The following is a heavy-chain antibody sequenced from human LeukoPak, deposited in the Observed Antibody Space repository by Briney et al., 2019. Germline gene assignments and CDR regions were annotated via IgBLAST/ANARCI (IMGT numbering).Heavy chain of an antibody. CDR2: ISAYNGNT. V-gene: IGHV1-18*04. D-gene: IGHD1-26*01. CDR1: GYTFTSYF. Sequence: GASVKVSCKASGYTFTSYFMHWVRQAPGQGLGWMAWISAYNGNTDYAQKLQGRVTMTTDTSTSTAYMELRSLRSDDTAVYYCARARYLTGSRDDAFDFWGQGTVVTVYS. J-gene: IGHJ3*01. CDR3: ARARYLTGSRDDAFDF.